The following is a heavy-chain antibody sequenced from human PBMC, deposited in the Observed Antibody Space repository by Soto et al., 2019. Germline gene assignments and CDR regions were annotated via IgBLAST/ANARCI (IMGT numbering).Heavy chain of an antibody. D-gene: IGHD3-22*01. CDR2: IYYSAST. V-gene: IGHV4-59*01. Sequence: SETLSLTCTVSGDSISGYYWSWFRQPPGKDLEWIGYIYYSASTNYNPSLKSRVTISVDTCKNQFSLKLYSVTAADTAVYYCARRDSSGYYGYWGQGTLVTVSS. CDR3: ARRDSSGYYGY. CDR1: GDSISGYY. J-gene: IGHJ4*02.